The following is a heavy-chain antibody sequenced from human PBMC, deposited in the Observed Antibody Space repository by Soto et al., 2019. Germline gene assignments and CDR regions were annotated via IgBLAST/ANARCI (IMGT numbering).Heavy chain of an antibody. CDR1: GNSISTTNW. Sequence: QEELQESGPGLVKPSGTLSLTCAVFGNSISTTNWWSWVRQSPGKGLEWIGEIYHSGTSNYNPSLKSRVTISLDKSKNQFSLKLSSVTAADTAVYYCARDVGYHYDGSPSGQFDFWGQGTLVIVSS. V-gene: IGHV4-4*02. D-gene: IGHD3-22*01. J-gene: IGHJ4*02. CDR3: ARDVGYHYDGSPSGQFDF. CDR2: IYHSGTS.